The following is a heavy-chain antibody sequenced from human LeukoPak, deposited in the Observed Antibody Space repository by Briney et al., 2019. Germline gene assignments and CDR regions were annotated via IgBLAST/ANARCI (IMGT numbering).Heavy chain of an antibody. J-gene: IGHJ3*02. CDR1: GFTFSTYS. CDR3: AREGVIAAAVYAFDI. V-gene: IGHV3-21*01. CDR2: ISSSSSYI. D-gene: IGHD6-13*01. Sequence: GGSLRLSCGSSGFTFSTYSMNWVRQAPGKGLEWVSSISSSSSYIHYADSVKGRFTISRDNAKNSLYLQMNSLRAEDTAVYYCAREGVIAAAVYAFDIWGQGTMVTVSS.